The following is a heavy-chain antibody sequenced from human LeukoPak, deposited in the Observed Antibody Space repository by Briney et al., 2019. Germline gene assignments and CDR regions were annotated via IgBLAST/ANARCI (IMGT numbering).Heavy chain of an antibody. CDR1: GYTFTSYY. D-gene: IGHD1-26*01. J-gene: IGHJ4*02. Sequence: ASVKVSCKASGYTFTSYYMHWVRQAPGQGLEWMGIINPSGGSTSYAQKFQGRVTMTRDTSTSTAYMELRSLRSDDTAVYYCALSGSYAPFDYWGQGTLVTVSS. V-gene: IGHV1-46*01. CDR2: INPSGGST. CDR3: ALSGSYAPFDY.